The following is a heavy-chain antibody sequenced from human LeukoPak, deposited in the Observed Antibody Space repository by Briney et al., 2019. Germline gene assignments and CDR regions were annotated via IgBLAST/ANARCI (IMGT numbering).Heavy chain of an antibody. CDR3: ASITMVRGVRKHDY. CDR2: INHSGST. CDR1: GGSFSGYY. Sequence: SETLSLTCAVYGGSFSGYYWSWIRQPPGKGLEWIGEINHSGSTNYNPSLKSRVTISVDTSKNQFSLKLSSVTAADTAVYYCASITMVRGVRKHDYWSQGTLVTVSS. J-gene: IGHJ4*02. D-gene: IGHD3-10*01. V-gene: IGHV4-34*01.